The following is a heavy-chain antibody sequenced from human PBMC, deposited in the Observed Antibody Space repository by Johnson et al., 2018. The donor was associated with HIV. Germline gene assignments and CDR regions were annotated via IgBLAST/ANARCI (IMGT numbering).Heavy chain of an antibody. CDR1: GLSFSNFG. CDR2: ISFDGNLN. V-gene: IGHV3-33*08. CDR3: ARAPHDAFDI. J-gene: IGHJ3*02. Sequence: QVQLVESGGGVVQPGKSLTLSCVGSGLSFSNFGIHWVRQAPGKGPEWVAVISFDGNLNKYVESVKGRFTISRDNSNNTMYLQMTSLRDEDTAVYYCARAPHDAFDIWGQGTMVTVSS.